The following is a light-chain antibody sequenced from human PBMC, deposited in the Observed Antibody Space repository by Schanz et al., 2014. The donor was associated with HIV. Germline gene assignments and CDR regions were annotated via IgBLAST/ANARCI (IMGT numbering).Light chain of an antibody. CDR1: QYISHW. J-gene: IGKJ1*01. CDR3: QQSYSTPRT. Sequence: DIQMTQSPSTLSASVGDGVTITCRASQYISHWLAWYQQKPGQAPKFLIHRASTLEAGVSSRFSGSGSGSEFTLTINSLQPEDFATYYWQQSYSTPRTFGQGTKVEIK. CDR2: RAS. V-gene: IGKV1-5*03.